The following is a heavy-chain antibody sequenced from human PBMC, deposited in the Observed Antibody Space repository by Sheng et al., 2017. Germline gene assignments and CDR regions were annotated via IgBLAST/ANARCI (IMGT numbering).Heavy chain of an antibody. CDR1: GGSISSRSYY. CDR2: IYSSGST. J-gene: IGHJ3*01. CDR3: ARDGSEMTFAFDL. V-gene: IGHV4-61*02. Sequence: QVQLQESGPGLVKPSQTLSLTCTVSGGSISSRSYYWSWIRQPAGKGLEWLGRIYSSGSTNYNPSLKSRVTMSVDTSKNQFSLKLSSVTAADTAVYYCARDGSEMTFAFDLWGQGTMVTVSS.